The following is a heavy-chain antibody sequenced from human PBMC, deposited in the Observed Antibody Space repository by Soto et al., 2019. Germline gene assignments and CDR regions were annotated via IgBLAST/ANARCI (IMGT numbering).Heavy chain of an antibody. V-gene: IGHV1-3*04. CDR2: INIGSGKT. Sequence: ASVKVSCKASGFTFTRNAVHWVRQAPGQRLEWMGWINIGSGKTESSQKFQGRVTITRDTSASTAYLELSSLSSEDTAVFYCARGGDKNMEIFAFDPWGQGKMVTVSS. J-gene: IGHJ3*01. D-gene: IGHD1-1*01. CDR1: GFTFTRNA. CDR3: ARGGDKNMEIFAFDP.